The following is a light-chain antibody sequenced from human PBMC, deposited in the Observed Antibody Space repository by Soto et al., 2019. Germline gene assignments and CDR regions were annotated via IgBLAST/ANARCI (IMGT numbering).Light chain of an antibody. CDR3: QQYVSPWT. V-gene: IGKV3-20*01. CDR1: QSVSSSY. Sequence: EIVLTQSPGTLSLSPGERATLSCRASQSVSSSYLAWYQQKPGQAPRLLIYGASSRATGIPDRFSGSGSGTDFTLTISRLEPEDFAVYYCQQYVSPWTFGQGTKVDIK. J-gene: IGKJ1*01. CDR2: GAS.